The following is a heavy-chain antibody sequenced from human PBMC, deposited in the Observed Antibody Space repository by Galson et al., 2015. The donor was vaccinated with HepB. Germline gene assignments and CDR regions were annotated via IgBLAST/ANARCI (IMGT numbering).Heavy chain of an antibody. D-gene: IGHD3-3*01. CDR3: AREDNYDFWSGPPYYFDY. J-gene: IGHJ4*02. V-gene: IGHV3-30-3*01. CDR1: GFILSSYA. Sequence: SLRLSCAASGFILSSYAMHWVRQAPGKGLEWVAVISYDGSNKYYADSVKGRFTISRDNSKNTLYLQMNSLRAEDTAVYYCAREDNYDFWSGPPYYFDYWGQGTLVTVSS. CDR2: ISYDGSNK.